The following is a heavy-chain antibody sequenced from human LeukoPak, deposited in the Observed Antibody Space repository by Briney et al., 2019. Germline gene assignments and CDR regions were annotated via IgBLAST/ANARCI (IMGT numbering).Heavy chain of an antibody. CDR3: ARGNTYSYGQKLDY. J-gene: IGHJ4*02. V-gene: IGHV3-30-3*01. Sequence: PGGSLRLSCAASGFTFSSYAMHWVRQAPGKGLEWVAVISYDGSNKYYADSVKGQFTISRDNSKNTLYLQMNSLRAEDTAVYYCARGNTYSYGQKLDYWGQGTLVTVSS. D-gene: IGHD5-18*01. CDR1: GFTFSSYA. CDR2: ISYDGSNK.